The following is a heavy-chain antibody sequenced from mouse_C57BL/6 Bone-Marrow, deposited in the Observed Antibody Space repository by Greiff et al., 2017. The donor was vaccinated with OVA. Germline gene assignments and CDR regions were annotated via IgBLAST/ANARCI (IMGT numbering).Heavy chain of an antibody. Sequence: VQLQQSGAELVRPGASVTLSCKASGYTFTDYEMHWVKQTPVHGLEWIGAIDPETGGTAYNQKFKGKAILTADKSSSTAYMELRSLTSEDSAVYYCTPGYYGGNYGAMDYWGQGTSVTVSS. V-gene: IGHV1-15*01. CDR2: IDPETGGT. CDR3: TPGYYGGNYGAMDY. CDR1: GYTFTDYE. J-gene: IGHJ4*01. D-gene: IGHD1-1*01.